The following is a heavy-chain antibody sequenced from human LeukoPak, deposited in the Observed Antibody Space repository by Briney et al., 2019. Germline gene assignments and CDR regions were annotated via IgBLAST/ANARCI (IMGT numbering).Heavy chain of an antibody. Sequence: GASVKVSCKASGYTFTGYNIHWVRQAPGQGLEWMGWINPNSGGTNYAQKFQGRVTMTRDTSISTAYMELSRLRSDDTAVYYCARDERYDSSGYPLDYWGQGTLVTVSS. CDR1: GYTFTGYN. D-gene: IGHD3-22*01. V-gene: IGHV1-2*02. CDR3: ARDERYDSSGYPLDY. CDR2: INPNSGGT. J-gene: IGHJ4*02.